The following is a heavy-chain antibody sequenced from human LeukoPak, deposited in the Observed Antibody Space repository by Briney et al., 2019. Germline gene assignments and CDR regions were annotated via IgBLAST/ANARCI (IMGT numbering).Heavy chain of an antibody. V-gene: IGHV1-8*02. J-gene: IGHJ4*02. CDR1: GFTFTTHW. D-gene: IGHD7-27*01. CDR2: MSPNSGDT. Sequence: ASVKVSCKASGFTFTTHWMHWVRQATGQRPEWMGWMSPNSGDTGYAQKFQDRVTMTRNTSISTAYMELSSLRSDDTAVYYCARGPPNWGYDYWGPGTLVTVSS. CDR3: ARGPPNWGYDY.